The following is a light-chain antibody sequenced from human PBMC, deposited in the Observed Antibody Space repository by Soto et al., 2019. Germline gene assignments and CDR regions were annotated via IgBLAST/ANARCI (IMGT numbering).Light chain of an antibody. V-gene: IGLV2-23*02. CDR2: EVS. Sequence: ARTKAASVSGVDLGASRISSTETSSDVGSYNLVSWYQQHPGKAPKLMIYEVSKRPSGVSNRFSGSKSGNTASLTISGLQAEDEADYYCCSYAGSSTLYIFGTGTKVTVL. CDR3: CSYAGSSTLYI. J-gene: IGLJ1*01. CDR1: SSDVGSYNL.